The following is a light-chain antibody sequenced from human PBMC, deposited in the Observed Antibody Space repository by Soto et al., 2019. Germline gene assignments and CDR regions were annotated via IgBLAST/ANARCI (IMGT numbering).Light chain of an antibody. V-gene: IGKV3-20*01. CDR1: QSVGSSD. Sequence: EIVLTPFPGTLSLSPGERATLSCRASQSVGSSDLAWYQQKPAQAPRLLIYAASNRATGIPDRFSGSGSGTDFTLTISRLEPEDFAVYYCQQYASPITFGQGTRLEIK. CDR3: QQYASPIT. J-gene: IGKJ5*01. CDR2: AAS.